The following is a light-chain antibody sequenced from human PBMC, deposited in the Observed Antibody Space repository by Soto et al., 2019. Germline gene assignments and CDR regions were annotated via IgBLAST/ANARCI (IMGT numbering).Light chain of an antibody. Sequence: DIQLTQSPSFLSASVGDRVTITCRASQGISSYLAWYQQKPGKAPKLLIYAASTLQSGVPSRFSGSGSGTEFTLTISSLQPEDFATYYCKQLNSYRGTFGQGTRLEIK. CDR1: QGISSY. CDR3: KQLNSYRGT. CDR2: AAS. J-gene: IGKJ5*01. V-gene: IGKV1-9*01.